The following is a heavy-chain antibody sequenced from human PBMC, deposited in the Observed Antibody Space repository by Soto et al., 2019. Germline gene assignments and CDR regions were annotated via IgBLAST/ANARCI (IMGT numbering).Heavy chain of an antibody. D-gene: IGHD6-13*01. Sequence: SETLSLTCAVYGGSFSGYYWSWIRQPPGKGLEWIGEINHSGSTNYNPSLKSRVTISVDTSKNQFSLKLSSVTAADTAVYYCARCGSSWYNWFDPWGQGTLVTVSS. J-gene: IGHJ5*02. V-gene: IGHV4-34*01. CDR2: INHSGST. CDR1: GGSFSGYY. CDR3: ARCGSSWYNWFDP.